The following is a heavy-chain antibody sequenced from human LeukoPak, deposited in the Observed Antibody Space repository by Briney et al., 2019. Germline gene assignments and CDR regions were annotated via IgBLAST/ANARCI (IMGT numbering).Heavy chain of an antibody. CDR2: IYDAGAT. Sequence: ETLSLTCTVSGGSISSRDNYMTWVRQAPGKGLEWVSIIYDAGATYYADSMKGRFTISRDISKNTVYLQMNSLRAEDTAVYYCVRGRWQLLLFSGFDYWGQGTLVTVSS. D-gene: IGHD2-15*01. V-gene: IGHV3-53*01. CDR3: VRGRWQLLLFSGFDY. CDR1: GGSISSRDNY. J-gene: IGHJ4*02.